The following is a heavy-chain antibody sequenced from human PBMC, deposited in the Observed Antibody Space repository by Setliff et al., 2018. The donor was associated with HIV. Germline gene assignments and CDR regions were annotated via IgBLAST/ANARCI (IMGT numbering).Heavy chain of an antibody. CDR1: GDSISSTSYY. V-gene: IGHV4-39*07. D-gene: IGHD1-1*01. CDR3: ARERLSRLGFDY. CDR2: FHSSASP. J-gene: IGHJ4*02. Sequence: SETLSLTCDVSGDSISSTSYYWGWIRQPPGKGLEWIGSFHSSASPSYNPSLQSRVTISVDTSKNQFSLMLGSMTAADTAVYYCARERLSRLGFDYWGQGTLVTVST.